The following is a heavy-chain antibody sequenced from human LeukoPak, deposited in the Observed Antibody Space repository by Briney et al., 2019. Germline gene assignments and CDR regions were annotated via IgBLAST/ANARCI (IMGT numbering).Heavy chain of an antibody. Sequence: GGSLRLSCAASGFTFSSYSMNWVRQAPGKGLEWVSYISSSSSTIYYADSVEGRFTISRDNAKNSLYLQMNSLRAEDTAVYYCARERGSGWPHAFDIWGQGTMVTVSS. CDR2: ISSSSSTI. CDR3: ARERGSGWPHAFDI. CDR1: GFTFSSYS. D-gene: IGHD6-19*01. V-gene: IGHV3-48*04. J-gene: IGHJ3*02.